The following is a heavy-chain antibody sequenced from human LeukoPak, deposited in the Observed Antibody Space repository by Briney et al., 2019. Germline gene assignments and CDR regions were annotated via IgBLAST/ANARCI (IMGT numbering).Heavy chain of an antibody. D-gene: IGHD3-22*01. CDR3: VGGGSSGYYYY. J-gene: IGHJ4*02. V-gene: IGHV4-4*02. CDR2: IYHSWST. CDR1: GGSISSSNW. Sequence: SETLSLTCAVSGGSISSSNWWSWVRQPPGKGLEWIGEIYHSWSTNYNPSLKSRVTISVDKSKNQFSLKLSSVTAADTAVYYCVGGGSSGYYYYWGQGTLVTVSS.